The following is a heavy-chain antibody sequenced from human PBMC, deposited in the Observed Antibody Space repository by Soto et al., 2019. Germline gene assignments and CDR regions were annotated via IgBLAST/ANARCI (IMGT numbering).Heavy chain of an antibody. CDR3: ATQPIASLTIFPRKTPPNWFDP. V-gene: IGHV4-34*01. J-gene: IGHJ5*02. CDR2: INHSGST. Sequence: QVQLQQWGAGLLKPSETLSLTCAVYGGSFSGYYWSWIRQPPGKGLELIGEINHSGSTNYNPSLKSLVTISVETSNHQFSLKLSSVTAADTAVYYCATQPIASLTIFPRKTPPNWFDPWGQGTLVTVSS. CDR1: GGSFSGYY. D-gene: IGHD3-3*01.